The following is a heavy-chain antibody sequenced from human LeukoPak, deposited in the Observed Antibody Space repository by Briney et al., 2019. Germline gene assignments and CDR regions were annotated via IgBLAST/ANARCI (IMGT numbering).Heavy chain of an antibody. V-gene: IGHV4-39*01. CDR3: ASSLYDTRGYYFDY. CDR1: GGSISSNSYY. CDR2: IYYSGGT. D-gene: IGHD3-22*01. Sequence: SETLSLTCTVSGGSISSNSYYWGWIRQPPGKGLEWIGNIYYSGGTYYNPSLKSRVTISVDTSKNQFSLKLSSVTAADTAVYYCASSLYDTRGYYFDYWGQGTLVTVSS. J-gene: IGHJ4*02.